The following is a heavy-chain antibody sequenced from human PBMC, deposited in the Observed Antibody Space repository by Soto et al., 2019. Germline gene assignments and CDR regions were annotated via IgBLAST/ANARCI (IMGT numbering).Heavy chain of an antibody. CDR2: IIPIFGTA. J-gene: IGHJ6*02. D-gene: IGHD2-2*01. CDR3: ARVVPPDIVVVPAAPRHYYYYGMDV. V-gene: IGHV1-69*13. CDR1: GGTFSSYA. Sequence: ASVKVSCKASGGTFSSYAISWVRQAPGQGLEWMGGIIPIFGTANYAQKFQGRVTITADESTSTAYMELSSLRSEDTAVYYCARVVPPDIVVVPAAPRHYYYYGMDVWGQGTTVTVSS.